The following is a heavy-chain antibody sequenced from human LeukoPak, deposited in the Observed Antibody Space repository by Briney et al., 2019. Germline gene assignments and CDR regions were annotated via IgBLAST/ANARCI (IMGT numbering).Heavy chain of an antibody. Sequence: GGSLRLSCAASGFTFSSYAMSWSARLQGRGWSGSQLSGSGGSTNYADSVKGRFTISRDNSKNTLYLQMNSLRAEDTAVYYCAKDVSSYSGSRFSCFDYWGQGTLVTVSS. D-gene: IGHD6-13*01. CDR1: GFTFSSYA. J-gene: IGHJ4*02. V-gene: IGHV3-23*01. CDR2: SGSGGST. CDR3: AKDVSSYSGSRFSCFDY.